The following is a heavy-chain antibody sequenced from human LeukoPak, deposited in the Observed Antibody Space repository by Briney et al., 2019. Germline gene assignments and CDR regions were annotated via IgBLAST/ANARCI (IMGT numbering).Heavy chain of an antibody. CDR1: GYTFTSYG. CDR2: ISAYNGNT. J-gene: IGHJ5*02. D-gene: IGHD1-7*01. Sequence: GASVKVSCKASGYTFTSYGISWVRQAPGQGLEWMGWISAYNGNTNYAQKLQGRVTMTTDTSTSTAYMELRSLRSDDTAVYYCARDCGLELLGYGWFDPWGQGTLVTVSS. CDR3: ARDCGLELLGYGWFDP. V-gene: IGHV1-18*01.